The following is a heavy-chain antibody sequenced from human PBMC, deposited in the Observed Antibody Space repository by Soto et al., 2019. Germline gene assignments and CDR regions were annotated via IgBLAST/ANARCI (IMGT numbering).Heavy chain of an antibody. CDR2: ISGYNGNT. D-gene: IGHD4-17*01. V-gene: IGHV1-18*01. J-gene: IGHJ5*02. Sequence: ASVKVSCKASGYTFTSYGISWVRQAPGQGLEWMGWISGYNGNTNYAQKRQGRVSMTTDTSTSTAYMELRSLRSGDTAVYYCARTTDNWFDPWGQGTLVTVSS. CDR1: GYTFTSYG. CDR3: ARTTDNWFDP.